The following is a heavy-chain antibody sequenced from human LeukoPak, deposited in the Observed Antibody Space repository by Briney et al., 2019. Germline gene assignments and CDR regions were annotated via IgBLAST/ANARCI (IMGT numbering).Heavy chain of an antibody. J-gene: IGHJ4*02. Sequence: ASVKVSCKVSGYTLTELSVHWVRQAPGKGLEWMGGFDPEDGETIYAQKFQGRVTMTEDTSTDTAYMELSSLRSEDTAVYYCARDLSADWYSSGWYEGLDYWGQGTLVTVSS. CDR3: ARDLSADWYSSGWYEGLDY. CDR1: GYTLTELS. D-gene: IGHD6-19*01. CDR2: FDPEDGET. V-gene: IGHV1-24*01.